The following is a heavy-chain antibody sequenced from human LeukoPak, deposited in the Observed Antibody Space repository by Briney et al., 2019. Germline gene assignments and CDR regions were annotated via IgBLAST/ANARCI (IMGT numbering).Heavy chain of an antibody. CDR1: GGSISSYY. CDR2: IYYSGST. CDR3: ARAPVETYYYYDYGMYV. Sequence: SSETLSLTCTVSGGSISSYYWSWIRQPPGKGLEWIGYIYYSGSTNYNPSLKSRVTISVDTSKNQLSLKLRSVTASDTAVYYCARAPVETYYYYDYGMYVWGQGTTVTVSS. V-gene: IGHV4-59*01. J-gene: IGHJ6*02.